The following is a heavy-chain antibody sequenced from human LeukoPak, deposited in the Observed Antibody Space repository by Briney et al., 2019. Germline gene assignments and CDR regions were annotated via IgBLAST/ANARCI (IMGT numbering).Heavy chain of an antibody. CDR1: GFTFDDYA. J-gene: IGHJ4*02. D-gene: IGHD2-2*01. Sequence: GGSLRLSCAASGFTFDDYAMHWVRQAPGKGLEWVSGISWNSGSIGYADSVKGRFTISRDNAKNSLYLQMNSLRAEDTALYYCAKDTTSGGRSTSCSIDYWGQGTLVTVSS. CDR2: ISWNSGSI. V-gene: IGHV3-9*01. CDR3: AKDTTSGGRSTSCSIDY.